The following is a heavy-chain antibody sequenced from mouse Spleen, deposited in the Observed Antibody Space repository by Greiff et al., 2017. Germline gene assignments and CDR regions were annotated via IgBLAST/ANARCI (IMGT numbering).Heavy chain of an antibody. CDR2: IYPGSGNT. D-gene: IGHD1-1*01. J-gene: IGHJ4*01. Sequence: VQLQQSGPELVKPGASVKISCKASGYTFTDYYINWVKQKPGQGLEWIGWIYPGSGNTKYNEKFKGKATLTVDTSSSTAYMQLSSLTSEDTAVYFCARWALFITTVPYAMDYWGQGTSVTVSS. CDR3: ARWALFITTVPYAMDY. V-gene: IGHV1-84*02. CDR1: GYTFTDYY.